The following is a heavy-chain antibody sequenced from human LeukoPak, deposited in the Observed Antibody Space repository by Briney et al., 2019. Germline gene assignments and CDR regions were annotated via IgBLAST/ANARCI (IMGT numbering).Heavy chain of an antibody. CDR2: IYYSGST. Sequence: SETLSLTCTVSGVSISSYYWSWIRQPPGKGLEWIGNIYYSGSTNYNPSLKSRVTISVDTSKNQFSLKLSSVTAADTAVYYCARLSHSGSYSRWDNWFDPWGQGTLVTVSS. J-gene: IGHJ5*02. CDR1: GVSISSYY. D-gene: IGHD1-26*01. CDR3: ARLSHSGSYSRWDNWFDP. V-gene: IGHV4-59*01.